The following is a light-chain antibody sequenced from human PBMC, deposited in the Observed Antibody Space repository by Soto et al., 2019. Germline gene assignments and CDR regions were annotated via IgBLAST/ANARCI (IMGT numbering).Light chain of an antibody. CDR2: DVS. CDR1: SSDIGAYNY. V-gene: IGLV2-14*01. CDR3: SSYTTGSTWV. Sequence: QSALTQPASVSGSPGQSITISCTGTSSDIGAYNYVSWYQLHPGKAPKLIIYDVSNRPSGVSNRFSGSKSGNTASLTISGLQAEDEADYYCSSYTTGSTWVFGGGTKLTVL. J-gene: IGLJ3*02.